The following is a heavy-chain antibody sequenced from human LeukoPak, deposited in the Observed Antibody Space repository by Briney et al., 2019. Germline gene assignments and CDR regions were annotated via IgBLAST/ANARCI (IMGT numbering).Heavy chain of an antibody. V-gene: IGHV4-4*07. D-gene: IGHD2-2*01. J-gene: IGHJ4*02. CDR1: GGSISSYY. Sequence: PSETLSLTCTVSGGSISSYYWSWIRQPAGKGLEWIGRIYTSGSTNYNPSLKSRVTMSVDTSKNQFSLKLSSVTAADTAVYYCARLIVVVPHYYFDYWGQGTLVTVSS. CDR3: ARLIVVVPHYYFDY. CDR2: IYTSGST.